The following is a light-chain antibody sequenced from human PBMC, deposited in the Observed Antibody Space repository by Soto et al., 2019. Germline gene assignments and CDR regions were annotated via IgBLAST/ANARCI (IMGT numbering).Light chain of an antibody. V-gene: IGLV1-40*01. CDR1: SSNIGAGYD. CDR2: GNN. Sequence: QSVLTQPPSVSGAPGQRVTISCTGSSSNIGAGYDVHWYQQVPGTAPKLLIYGNNNRPSGVPDRFSGSKSGTSASLAITGLQAEDEADYYCQSYDSSLSVFYVFGSGTKLTVL. CDR3: QSYDSSLSVFYV. J-gene: IGLJ1*01.